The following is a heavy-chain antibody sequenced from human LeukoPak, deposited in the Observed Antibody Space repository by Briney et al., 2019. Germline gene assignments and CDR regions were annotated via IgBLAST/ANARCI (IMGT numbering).Heavy chain of an antibody. CDR1: GYTFTGYY. Sequence: EASVKVSCKASGYTFTGYYMHWVQQAPGQGLEWMGWINPNSGGTNYAQKFQGRVTMTRDTSISTAYMELSRLRSDDTAVYYCARAKAVRGVIITRHGGYAFDIWGQGTMVTVSS. V-gene: IGHV1-2*02. J-gene: IGHJ3*02. CDR3: ARAKAVRGVIITRHGGYAFDI. D-gene: IGHD3-10*01. CDR2: INPNSGGT.